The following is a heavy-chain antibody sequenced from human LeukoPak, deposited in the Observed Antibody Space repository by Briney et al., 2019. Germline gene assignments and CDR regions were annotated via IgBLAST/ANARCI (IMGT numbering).Heavy chain of an antibody. V-gene: IGHV3-21*01. D-gene: IGHD5-18*01. CDR3: AKDRLESYGSARYYFDS. J-gene: IGHJ4*02. CDR2: ISSTSSYI. Sequence: PGGSLRLSCAASGFSFSDYSTNWVRQALGKGLEWVSSISSTSSYIYYADSLKGRFTISRDNAKNSLYLQMNSLRTEDTAVYYCAKDRLESYGSARYYFDSWGQGSLVTVSS. CDR1: GFSFSDYS.